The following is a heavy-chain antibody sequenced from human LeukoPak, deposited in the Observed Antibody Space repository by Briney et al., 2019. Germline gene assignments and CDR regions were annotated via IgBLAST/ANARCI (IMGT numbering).Heavy chain of an antibody. J-gene: IGHJ4*02. D-gene: IGHD2-15*01. CDR3: AREAYCSGGSCFFFDY. CDR1: GFTFSSYS. V-gene: IGHV3-48*04. CDR2: ISSSSSTI. Sequence: PGGSLRLSCAASGFTFSSYSMNWVRQAPGKGLEWVSYISSSSSTIYYADSVKGRFTISRDNAKNSLYLQMNSLRAEDTAVYYCAREAYCSGGSCFFFDYWGQGTLVTVSS.